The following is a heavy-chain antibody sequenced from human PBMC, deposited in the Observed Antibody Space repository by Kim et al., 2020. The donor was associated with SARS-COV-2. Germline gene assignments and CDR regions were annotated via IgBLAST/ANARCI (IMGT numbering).Heavy chain of an antibody. CDR1: GFTFSSYA. D-gene: IGHD2-2*01. Sequence: GGSLRLSCAASGFTFSSYAMHWVRQAPGKGLEWVAVISYDGSNKYYADSVKGRFTISRDNSKNTLYLQMNSLRAEDTAVYYCARETAATDSVSGYYYYGMDVWGQGTTVTVSS. CDR2: ISYDGSNK. V-gene: IGHV3-30-3*01. J-gene: IGHJ6*02. CDR3: ARETAATDSVSGYYYYGMDV.